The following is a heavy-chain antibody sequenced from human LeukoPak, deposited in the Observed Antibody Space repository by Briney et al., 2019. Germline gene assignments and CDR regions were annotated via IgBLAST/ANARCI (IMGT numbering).Heavy chain of an antibody. CDR2: ISSSSSYI. CDR3: ARPAPSSPNAFDI. V-gene: IGHV3-21*01. J-gene: IGHJ3*02. D-gene: IGHD2-15*01. Sequence: GGSLRLSCAASGFTFSSYGMHWVRQAPGKGLEWVSSISSSSSYIYYADSVKGRFTISRDNAKNSLYLQMNSLRAEDTAVYYCARPAPSSPNAFDIWGQGTMVTVSS. CDR1: GFTFSSYG.